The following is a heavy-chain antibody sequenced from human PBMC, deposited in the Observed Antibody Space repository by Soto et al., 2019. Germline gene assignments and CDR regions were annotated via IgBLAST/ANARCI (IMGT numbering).Heavy chain of an antibody. CDR2: IWYDGSNK. V-gene: IGHV3-33*01. Sequence: GGSLRLSCAASGFTFSSYGMHWVRQAPGKGLEWVAVIWYDGSNKYYADSVKGRFTISRDNSKNTLYLQMNSLRAEDTAVYYCARDRGDEDYYDSSGYFDYWGQGTLVTVSS. CDR1: GFTFSSYG. CDR3: ARDRGDEDYYDSSGYFDY. J-gene: IGHJ4*02. D-gene: IGHD3-22*01.